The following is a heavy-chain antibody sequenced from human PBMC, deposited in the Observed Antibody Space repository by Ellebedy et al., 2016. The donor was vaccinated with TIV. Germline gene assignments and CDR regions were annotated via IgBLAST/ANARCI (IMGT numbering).Heavy chain of an antibody. D-gene: IGHD5-18*01. Sequence: SETLSLTCTVSGGSISSSSYYWGWIRQPPGKGLEWIGYIYYSGSTNYNPSLKSRVTISIDTSKNQFSLKLSSVTAADTAVYYCARSPTVDTPMATASTFDYWGQGTLVTVSS. CDR1: GGSISSSSYY. CDR3: ARSPTVDTPMATASTFDY. V-gene: IGHV4-61*05. J-gene: IGHJ4*02. CDR2: IYYSGST.